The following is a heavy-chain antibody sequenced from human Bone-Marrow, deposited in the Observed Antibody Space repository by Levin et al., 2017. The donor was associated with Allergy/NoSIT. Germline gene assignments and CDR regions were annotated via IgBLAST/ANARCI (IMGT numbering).Heavy chain of an antibody. J-gene: IGHJ4*02. CDR3: ARSEAVASQVHYLDS. CDR2: VYFSGST. V-gene: IGHV4-59*01. D-gene: IGHD6-19*01. Sequence: PSETLSLTCTVSGGSIYGFYWNWIRQPPGKGLEWIGYVYFSGSTKENPSLKSRVSISVDTSKKQFSLRLDSVTAADTAVYYCARSEAVASQVHYLDSWGRGILATVSS. CDR1: GGSIYGFY.